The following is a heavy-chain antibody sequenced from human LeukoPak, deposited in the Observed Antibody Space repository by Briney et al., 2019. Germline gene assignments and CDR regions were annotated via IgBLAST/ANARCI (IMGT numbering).Heavy chain of an antibody. CDR1: GYTFTSYD. CDR2: MNPNSGNT. CDR3: ASHPSSGRGFDY. Sequence: ASVKVSCKASGYTFTSYDINWVRQATGQGLEWMGWMNPNSGNTGYAQKFQGRVTMTRNTSISTAYMELSSLRSEDTAVYYCASHPSSGRGFDYWGQGTLVTVSS. J-gene: IGHJ4*02. V-gene: IGHV1-8*01. D-gene: IGHD6-19*01.